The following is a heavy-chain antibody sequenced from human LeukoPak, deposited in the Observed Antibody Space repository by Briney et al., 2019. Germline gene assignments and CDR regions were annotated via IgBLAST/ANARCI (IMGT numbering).Heavy chain of an antibody. Sequence: ASETLSLTCAVYGGSFSGYYWSWIRQPPGKGLEWIGRIYTSGSTNYNPSLKSRVTMSVDTSKNQFSLKLSSVTAADTAVYYCARDYYDFWSGRGAGLDIWGQGTMVTVSS. CDR2: IYTSGST. D-gene: IGHD3-3*01. V-gene: IGHV4-59*10. J-gene: IGHJ3*02. CDR1: GGSFSGYY. CDR3: ARDYYDFWSGRGAGLDI.